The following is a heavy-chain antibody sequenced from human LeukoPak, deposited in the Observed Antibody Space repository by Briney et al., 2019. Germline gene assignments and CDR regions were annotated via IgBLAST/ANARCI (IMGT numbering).Heavy chain of an antibody. D-gene: IGHD3-10*01. V-gene: IGHV3-33*01. J-gene: IGHJ6*02. Sequence: TGGSLRLSCSASGFTFTNYAIHWVRQAPGKGLEWVTVAWYDGSNKYYGGSVKGRFTISRDNSKNMVYLQMNSLRAEDTAVYYCARSLWFGAPYGGMDVWGQGTTVTVSS. CDR1: GFTFTNYA. CDR2: AWYDGSNK. CDR3: ARSLWFGAPYGGMDV.